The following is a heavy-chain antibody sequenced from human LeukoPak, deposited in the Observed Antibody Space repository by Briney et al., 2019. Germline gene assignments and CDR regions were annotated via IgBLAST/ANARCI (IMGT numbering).Heavy chain of an antibody. D-gene: IGHD3-3*01. V-gene: IGHV3-48*01. J-gene: IGHJ6*02. Sequence: GGSLRLSCAASGFTFSSYSMNWVRQAPGKGLEWVSYISSSSSTIYYADSVKGRFTISRDNAKNSLYLQMNSLRAEDTAVYYCVRALRFLEWALTYYHGMDVWGQGTTVTVSS. CDR3: VRALRFLEWALTYYHGMDV. CDR2: ISSSSSTI. CDR1: GFTFSSYS.